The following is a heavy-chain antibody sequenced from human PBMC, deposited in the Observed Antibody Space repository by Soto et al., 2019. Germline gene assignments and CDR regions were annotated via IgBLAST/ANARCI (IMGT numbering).Heavy chain of an antibody. CDR2: INAHSGGT. V-gene: IGHV1-2*02. J-gene: IGHJ5*02. Sequence: GASVKVSCKASGFSVTGYYIHWLRRAPGQGLEWMGWINAHSGGTEYAQKFQGRVTLTRDTSIATAYLTPTSLTSDDKALYYCAKDLTRQLAYWLDPWGQGTQVTVSS. D-gene: IGHD6-6*01. CDR3: AKDLTRQLAYWLDP. CDR1: GFSVTGYY.